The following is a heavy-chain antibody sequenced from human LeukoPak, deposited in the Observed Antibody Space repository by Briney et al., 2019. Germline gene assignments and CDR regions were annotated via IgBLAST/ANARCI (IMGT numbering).Heavy chain of an antibody. D-gene: IGHD2-2*02. Sequence: GGSLRLSCAASGFTFTSYTMNWVRQSPGKGLEWVSSITGSGNIINYADSVKGRFTISRDNSKNSLYLQLNSLTAEDTAFYYCANSYTDTWFYFDHWGQGTLVTASS. J-gene: IGHJ4*02. CDR3: ANSYTDTWFYFDH. CDR1: GFTFTSYT. V-gene: IGHV3-21*01. CDR2: ITGSGNII.